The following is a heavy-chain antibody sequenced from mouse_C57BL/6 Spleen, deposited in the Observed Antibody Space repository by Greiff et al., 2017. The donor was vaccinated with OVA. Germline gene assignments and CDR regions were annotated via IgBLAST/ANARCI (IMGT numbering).Heavy chain of an antibody. CDR1: GYAFNSSW. D-gene: IGHD4-1*01. CDR3: ARSGNWDYFDY. V-gene: IGHV1-82*01. Sequence: QVQLQQSGPELVKPGASVKISCKASGYAFNSSWLNWVKQRPGKGLEWIGRIYPGDGDTNYNGKFKGKATLTADKSSSTAYMQLSSLTSEDSAVYFCARSGNWDYFDYWGQGTTLTVSS. J-gene: IGHJ2*01. CDR2: IYPGDGDT.